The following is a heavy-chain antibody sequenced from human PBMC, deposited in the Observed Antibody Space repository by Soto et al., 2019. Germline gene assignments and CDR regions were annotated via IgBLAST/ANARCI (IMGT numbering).Heavy chain of an antibody. V-gene: IGHV3-30*18. CDR3: AKDSSVIAARSGGWFHP. Sequence: QAQLVESGGGVVQPGRSLRLSCAASGFAFNTYGVHWVRQAPGKGLEWVAAISFAGGDQHYADSVKGRFTVSRDNSKNTHVLQMDSLRAEDTAVYYCAKDSSVIAARSGGWFHPWRPGTLVIVSS. CDR1: GFAFNTYG. D-gene: IGHD6-6*01. CDR2: ISFAGGDQ. J-gene: IGHJ5*02.